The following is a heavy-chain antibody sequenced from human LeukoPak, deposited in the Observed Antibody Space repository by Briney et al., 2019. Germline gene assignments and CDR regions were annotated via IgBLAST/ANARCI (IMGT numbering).Heavy chain of an antibody. CDR2: IYYTGST. CDR3: ARRAPYCSSTSCYGYPYYYYYYYMDV. CDR1: GGSISSYY. V-gene: IGHV4-59*01. J-gene: IGHJ6*03. D-gene: IGHD2-2*01. Sequence: SETLSLTCTVSGGSISSYYWNWIRQPPGKGLEWIGYIYYTGSTNYNPSLKSRVIISVDTSKKQFSLKLSSVTAADTAVYYCARRAPYCSSTSCYGYPYYYYYYYMDVWGKGTTVTISS.